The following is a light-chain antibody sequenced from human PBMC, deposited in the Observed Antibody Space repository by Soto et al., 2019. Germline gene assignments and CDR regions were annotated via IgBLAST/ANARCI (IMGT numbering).Light chain of an antibody. CDR3: QQYNGYLLT. J-gene: IGKJ4*01. Sequence: DIQMTQSPSTLSASVGDRVTITCWASQSISSWLAWYQQKPGKAPKLLIYDASILETGVPLRFSGSGSGTEFTLTISSLQPDDFATYYCQQYNGYLLTFGGGTKVEIK. V-gene: IGKV1-5*01. CDR2: DAS. CDR1: QSISSW.